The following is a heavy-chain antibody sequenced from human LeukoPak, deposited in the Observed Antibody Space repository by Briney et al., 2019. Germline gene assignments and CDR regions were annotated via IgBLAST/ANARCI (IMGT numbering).Heavy chain of an antibody. CDR3: AKVPPYIVATMGLGAFDI. Sequence: QAGVSLRLSCAASGFTFSSYAMSWVRQAPGKGLEWVSAISGSGGSTYYADSVKGRFTISRDNSKNPLYLQMNRLRAEDTAVYYCAKVPPYIVATMGLGAFDIWGQGTMVSVCS. J-gene: IGHJ3*02. D-gene: IGHD5-12*01. CDR2: ISGSGGST. CDR1: GFTFSSYA. V-gene: IGHV3-23*01.